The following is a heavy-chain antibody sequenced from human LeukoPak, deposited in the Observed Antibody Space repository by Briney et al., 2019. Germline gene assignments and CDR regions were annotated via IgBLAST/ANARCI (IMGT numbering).Heavy chain of an antibody. CDR3: ARSSESYDSSGYYSYYFDY. V-gene: IGHV4-4*02. Sequence: PSGTLFLTCAVSGGSISSSNWWSWVRQPPGKGLEWIGEIYHSGSTNYNPSLKSRVTISVDKSKNQFSLKLSSVTAADTAVYYCARSSESYDSSGYYSYYFDYWGQGTLVTVSS. CDR2: IYHSGST. D-gene: IGHD3-22*01. J-gene: IGHJ4*02. CDR1: GGSISSSNW.